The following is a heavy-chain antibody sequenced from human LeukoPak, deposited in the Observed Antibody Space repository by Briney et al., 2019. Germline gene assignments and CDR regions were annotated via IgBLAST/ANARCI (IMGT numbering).Heavy chain of an antibody. CDR1: GGSISNYY. CDR3: VRDHYYDSSGYTFRH. CDR2: IYYSGST. D-gene: IGHD3-22*01. V-gene: IGHV4-59*01. J-gene: IGHJ1*01. Sequence: SETLSLTCTVSGGSISNYYWSWIRQPPGKGLEWIGYIYYSGSTSYNPSLKSRVTISVDTSKNQFSLKLCSVTAADTAVYYCVRDHYYDSSGYTFRHWGQGTLVTVSS.